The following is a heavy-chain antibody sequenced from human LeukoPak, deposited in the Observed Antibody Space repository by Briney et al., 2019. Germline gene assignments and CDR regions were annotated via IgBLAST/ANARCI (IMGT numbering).Heavy chain of an antibody. CDR1: GGSMNNDAYY. CDR3: ARTVMCTNYIDV. J-gene: IGHJ6*03. V-gene: IGHV4-61*02. Sequence: SETLSLTCTVSGGSMNNDAYYWSWIRQPAGLGLEWIGRTYNNGGTNYKPSLGGRVVISIGPSNSQVSLILTSVTAADSAVYYCARTVMCTNYIDVWGKGITVTVSS. CDR2: TYNNGGT.